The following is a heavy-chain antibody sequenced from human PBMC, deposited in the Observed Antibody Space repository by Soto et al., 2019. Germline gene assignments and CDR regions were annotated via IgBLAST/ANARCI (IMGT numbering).Heavy chain of an antibody. Sequence: QVQLVQSGAEVRMPGASVKVSCKASGYTFTDYYVHWVRQAPGQGLEWVAWINPKTGSTHYAQKFRGRVTMIRDTSINTAYMEVTSLTSDDTSVYYCARTPEPPHHDYWGQGTLVTVSS. CDR3: ARTPEPPHHDY. J-gene: IGHJ4*02. V-gene: IGHV1-2*02. CDR2: INPKTGST. CDR1: GYTFTDYY.